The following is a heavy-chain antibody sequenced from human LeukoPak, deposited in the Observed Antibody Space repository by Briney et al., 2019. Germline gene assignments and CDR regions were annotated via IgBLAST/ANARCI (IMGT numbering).Heavy chain of an antibody. V-gene: IGHV1-18*01. D-gene: IGHD4-17*01. CDR2: ISAYNGNT. CDR3: AGTTVTTYYYMDV. CDR1: GYTFTSYG. Sequence: ASVKVSCKASGYTFTSYGISWVRQAPGQGLEWMGWISAYNGNTNYAQKLQGRVTMTTDTSTSTAYMELRSLRSDDTAVYCCAGTTVTTYYYMDVWGKGTTVTVSS. J-gene: IGHJ6*03.